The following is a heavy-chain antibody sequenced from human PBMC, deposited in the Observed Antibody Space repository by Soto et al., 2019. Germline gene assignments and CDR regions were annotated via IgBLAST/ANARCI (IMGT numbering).Heavy chain of an antibody. CDR1: GFTFNTYA. V-gene: IGHV3-30*18. D-gene: IGHD6-19*01. Sequence: QVQLVESGGGVVQPGRSLRLSCTASGFTFNTYAMHWVRQAPGRGLEWVAIISSDGFNKYYADSVKGRFIISRDNSKNTLYVQMNSLRAEDTAVYYCAKDPITNGWSANYFDYWGQGTLVTVSS. CDR3: AKDPITNGWSANYFDY. J-gene: IGHJ4*02. CDR2: ISSDGFNK.